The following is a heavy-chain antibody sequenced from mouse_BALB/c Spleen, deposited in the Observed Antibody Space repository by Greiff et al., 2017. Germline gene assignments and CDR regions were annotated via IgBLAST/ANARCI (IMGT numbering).Heavy chain of an antibody. CDR3: ARSGLNWYFDV. D-gene: IGHD3-1*01. J-gene: IGHJ1*01. CDR1: GYSITSDYA. Sequence: DVKLQESGPGLVKPSQSLSLTCTVTGYSITSDYAWNWIRQFPGNKLEWMGYISYSGSTSYNPSLKSRISITRDTSKNQFFLQLNSVTTEDTATYYCARSGLNWYFDVWGAGTTVTVSS. V-gene: IGHV3-2*02. CDR2: ISYSGST.